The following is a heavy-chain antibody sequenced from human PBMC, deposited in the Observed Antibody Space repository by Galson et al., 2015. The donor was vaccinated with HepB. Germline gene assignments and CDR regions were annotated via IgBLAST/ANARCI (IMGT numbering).Heavy chain of an antibody. J-gene: IGHJ4*02. CDR3: AREWFGEFSLLGS. D-gene: IGHD3-10*01. Sequence: CAISGDSVSSNSAAWNWTRQSPSRGLEWLGRTYYRSKWYNDYAVSVKSRITINPDTSKNQFSLQLNSVTPADTAGYYCAREWFGEFSLLGSGGQGTLVTVSS. V-gene: IGHV6-1*01. CDR2: TYYRSKWYN. CDR1: GDSVSSNSAA.